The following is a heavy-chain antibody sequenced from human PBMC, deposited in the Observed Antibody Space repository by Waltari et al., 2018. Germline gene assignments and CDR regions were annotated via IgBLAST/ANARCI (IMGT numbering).Heavy chain of an antibody. J-gene: IGHJ4*02. CDR1: LSTYV. CDR2: ISDAGGII. CDR3: ARGSGVDS. V-gene: IGHV3-23*01. D-gene: IGHD7-27*01. Sequence: LSTYVRKWGRQAPGKGREWVSSISDAGGIINYADSVKGRFTISRDNSKNTLYLQMNSLRVDDTAVYYCARGSGVDSWGQGTLVTISS.